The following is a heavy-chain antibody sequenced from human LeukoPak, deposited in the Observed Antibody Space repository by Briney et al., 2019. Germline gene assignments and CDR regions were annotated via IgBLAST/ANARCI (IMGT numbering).Heavy chain of an antibody. J-gene: IGHJ4*02. CDR3: ARRCSSASCSFGY. D-gene: IGHD2-2*01. CDR2: IYFSGRT. Sequence: PSETLSLTCTVSGDSISSYYWSWIRQPPGKGLEWIGDIYFSGRTSYNPSLKSRVTISIDTSKNQFSLKLSSVTAADTAVYYCARRCSSASCSFGYLGQGTLVTVSS. CDR1: GDSISSYY. V-gene: IGHV4-59*08.